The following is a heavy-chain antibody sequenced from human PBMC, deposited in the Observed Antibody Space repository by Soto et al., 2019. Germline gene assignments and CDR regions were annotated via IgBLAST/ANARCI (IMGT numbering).Heavy chain of an antibody. Sequence: SXSLDLACAVCGGSMNSGGDDWSLIRQHPGKVLEWIGYIYYSGSTNYNPSLKSRVTISVDTSKNQFSLKLSSVTAADTAVYYCARQRGDIVAPFDPWGQGTLVTVSS. CDR2: IYYSGST. CDR1: GGSMNSGGDD. CDR3: ARQRGDIVAPFDP. V-gene: IGHV4-61*08. J-gene: IGHJ5*02. D-gene: IGHD2-15*01.